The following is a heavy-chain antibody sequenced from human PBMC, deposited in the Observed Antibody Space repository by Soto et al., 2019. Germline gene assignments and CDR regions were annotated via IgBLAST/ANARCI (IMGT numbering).Heavy chain of an antibody. Sequence: GGSLRLSCAASGFTFSSYSMNWVRQAPGKGLEWVSSISSSSSYIYYADSVKGRFTISRDNAKNSLYLQMNSLRAEDTVVYYCARKIYGSSTSCSNSYDYWGQGTLVTVSS. V-gene: IGHV3-21*01. CDR1: GFTFSSYS. CDR3: ARKIYGSSTSCSNSYDY. J-gene: IGHJ4*02. D-gene: IGHD2-2*01. CDR2: ISSSSSYI.